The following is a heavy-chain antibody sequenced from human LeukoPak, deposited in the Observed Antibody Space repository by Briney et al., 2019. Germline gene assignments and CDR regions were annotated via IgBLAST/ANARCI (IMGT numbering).Heavy chain of an antibody. CDR1: GFTFDDYT. Sequence: PGGSLRLSCAASGFTFDDYTMHWVRQAPGKGLEWVSLISWDGGSTYYADSVKGQFTISRDNSKNSLYLQMNSLRTEDTALYYCGKRNYYDSSGYYTTYWGQGTLVTVSS. J-gene: IGHJ4*02. D-gene: IGHD3-22*01. CDR2: ISWDGGST. CDR3: GKRNYYDSSGYYTTY. V-gene: IGHV3-43*01.